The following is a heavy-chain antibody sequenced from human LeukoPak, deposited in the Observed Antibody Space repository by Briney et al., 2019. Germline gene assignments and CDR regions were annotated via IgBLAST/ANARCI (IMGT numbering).Heavy chain of an antibody. CDR1: GGTFSSYA. CDR2: IIPFSGTP. CDR3: ARPTREGFEYQLLD. D-gene: IGHD2-2*01. Sequence: GASVKVSCKASGGTFSSYAISWVRQAPGQGLEWMGGIIPFSGTPNYAQKFQGRVTITADKSSNTAYMDLSSLRSEDTAVYYCARPTREGFEYQLLDWGQGTLVTVSS. J-gene: IGHJ4*02. V-gene: IGHV1-69*06.